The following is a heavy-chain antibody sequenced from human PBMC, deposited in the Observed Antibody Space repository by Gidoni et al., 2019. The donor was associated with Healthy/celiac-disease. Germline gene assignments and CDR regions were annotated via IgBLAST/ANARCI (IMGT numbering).Heavy chain of an antibody. CDR2: ISSSSSYI. CDR1: GFTFSSYS. V-gene: IGHV3-21*01. Sequence: EVQLVESGGGLVKPGGSLRLSCAASGFTFSSYSMNWVRQAPGKGLEWVSSISSSSSYIYYADSVKGRFTISRDNAKNSLYLQMNSLRAEDTAVYYCAREEDIVACPDYWGQGTLVTVSS. D-gene: IGHD5-12*01. J-gene: IGHJ4*02. CDR3: AREEDIVACPDY.